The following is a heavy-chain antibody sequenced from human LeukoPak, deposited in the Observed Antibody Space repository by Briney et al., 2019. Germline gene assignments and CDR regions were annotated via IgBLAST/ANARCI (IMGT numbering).Heavy chain of an antibody. CDR3: ARDMVGGSYFDH. V-gene: IGHV1-2*06. Sequence: ASVKVSCKASGYTFTGYYMHWVRQAPGQGLEWMGRINPNSGGTNYAQKFQGRVTMTRDTSISTAYMELSRLRSDDTAVYYCARDMVGGSYFDHWGQGTLVTVPS. CDR1: GYTFTGYY. CDR2: INPNSGGT. D-gene: IGHD1-26*01. J-gene: IGHJ4*02.